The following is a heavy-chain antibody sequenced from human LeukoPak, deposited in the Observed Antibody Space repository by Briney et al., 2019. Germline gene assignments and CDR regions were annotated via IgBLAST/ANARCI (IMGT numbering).Heavy chain of an antibody. CDR1: GSTFSSYS. J-gene: IGHJ4*02. Sequence: GGSLRFSGAAPGSTFSSYSMNWVRQAPGKGLEWVSSISSSSSYIYYADSVKGRFTISRDNAKNSLYLQMNSLRAEDTAVYYCARDGRDSSGYFDYWGQGTLVTVSS. CDR3: ARDGRDSSGYFDY. D-gene: IGHD3-22*01. CDR2: ISSSSSYI. V-gene: IGHV3-21*01.